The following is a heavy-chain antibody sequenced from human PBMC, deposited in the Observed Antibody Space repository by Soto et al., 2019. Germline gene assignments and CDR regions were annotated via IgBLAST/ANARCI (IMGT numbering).Heavy chain of an antibody. V-gene: IGHV4-59*01. D-gene: IGHD4-17*01. CDR2: IYYSGST. Sequence: SETLSLTCTVSGGSISSYYWSWIRQPPGKGLEWIGYIYYSGSTNYNPSLKSRVTISVDTSKNQFSLKLSSVTAADTAVYYCARVPYGDSFDYWGQGTLVTVSS. J-gene: IGHJ4*02. CDR1: GGSISSYY. CDR3: ARVPYGDSFDY.